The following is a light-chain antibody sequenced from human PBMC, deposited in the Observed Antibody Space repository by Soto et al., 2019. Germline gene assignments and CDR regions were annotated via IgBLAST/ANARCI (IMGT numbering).Light chain of an antibody. V-gene: IGKV1-5*01. CDR2: DAS. CDR1: QSISSY. J-gene: IGKJ1*01. CDR3: QQYNSYSGP. Sequence: DIQMTQCPSSLSASVGDRVTITCGASQSISSYLNWYQQKPGKAPKLLIYDASSLESGVPSRFSGSGSGTEFTLTISSLQPDDFATYYCQQYNSYSGPFGQGTKVDI.